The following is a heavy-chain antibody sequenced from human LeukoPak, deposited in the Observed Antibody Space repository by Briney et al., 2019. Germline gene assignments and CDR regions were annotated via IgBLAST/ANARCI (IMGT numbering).Heavy chain of an antibody. CDR2: IHYSGNT. Sequence: SETLSLTCTVSGGSTSSSNYYWGWIRQPPGKGLEWIGGIHYSGNTYYNPSLKSRITISIDTSKNQFSLKLSSVTAADTAVYYCARLGAGPTYYDFWSGYSSFYFDYWGQGTLVTVSS. D-gene: IGHD3-3*01. CDR1: GGSTSSSNYY. J-gene: IGHJ4*02. V-gene: IGHV4-39*01. CDR3: ARLGAGPTYYDFWSGYSSFYFDY.